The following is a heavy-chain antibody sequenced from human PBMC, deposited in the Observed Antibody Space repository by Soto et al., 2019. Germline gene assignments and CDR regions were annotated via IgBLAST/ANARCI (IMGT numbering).Heavy chain of an antibody. CDR1: GGTFSNYP. CDR3: ARLLGDS. V-gene: IGHV1-69*01. CDR2: IIPLYDTS. J-gene: IGHJ4*02. Sequence: QVQLVQSGAEVKRPGSSVKVSCKASGGTFSNYPISWVRQAPGQGLEWMGGIIPLYDTSNYAQKFQGRLTITAVESTTTTYMELISLGSEDTAVYYCARLLGDSWGQGTLVTVSS. D-gene: IGHD2-15*01.